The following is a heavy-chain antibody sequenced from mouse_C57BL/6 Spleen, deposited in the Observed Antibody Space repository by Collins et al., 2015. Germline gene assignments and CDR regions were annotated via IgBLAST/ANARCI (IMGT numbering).Heavy chain of an antibody. J-gene: IGHJ4*01. CDR1: GYAFSNSW. Sequence: QVQLQQSGPELVKPGASVKISCKASGYAFSNSWMNWVKQRPGKGLEWIGRIYPGDGDTNYNGKFKGKATLTADKSSSTAYIQLSSLTSEDSAVYFCARIYDGYPYAMDYWGQGTSVTVSS. CDR2: IYPGDGDT. D-gene: IGHD2-3*01. CDR3: ARIYDGYPYAMDY. V-gene: IGHV1-82*01.